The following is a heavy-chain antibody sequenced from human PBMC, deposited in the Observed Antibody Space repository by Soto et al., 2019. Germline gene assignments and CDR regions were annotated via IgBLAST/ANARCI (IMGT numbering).Heavy chain of an antibody. J-gene: IGHJ4*02. V-gene: IGHV3-11*01. CDR1: GFTFSDYY. CDR3: ARVSPPLDY. Sequence: QVQLVESGGGLVKPGGSLRLSCAASGFTFSDYYMSWIRQAPGKGLEWVSNIRTSGSTINYADSVKGRFTISRDNAKNSLYLQMNSLRAEAPALYYCARVSPPLDYWGQGTLVTVSS. CDR2: IRTSGSTI.